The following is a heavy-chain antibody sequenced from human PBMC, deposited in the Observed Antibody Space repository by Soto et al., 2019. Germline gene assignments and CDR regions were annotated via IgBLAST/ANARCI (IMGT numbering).Heavy chain of an antibody. CDR2: IYHSGST. CDR1: GYSISSGYY. D-gene: IGHD5-18*01. V-gene: IGHV4-38-2*01. J-gene: IGHJ4*02. CDR3: ARGYSSGPFYYFDY. Sequence: PSETLSLTCAVSGYSISSGYYWGWIRQPPGKGLEWIGSIYHSGSTYYNPSLKSLVTISVDTSKNQFSLKLSSVTAADTAVYYCARGYSSGPFYYFDYWGQGTLVTVSS.